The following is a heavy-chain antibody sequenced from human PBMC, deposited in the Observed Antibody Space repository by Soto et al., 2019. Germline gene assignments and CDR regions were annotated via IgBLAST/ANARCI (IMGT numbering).Heavy chain of an antibody. CDR2: ISYTVDA. V-gene: IGHV4-59*01. Sequence: KASETLSLTCSVSSGSIIRYYWGWVRQSPGEGLEWIAHISYTVDASYNPSLKSRVTISLDTSKNQIALSLMSVTAADTAVYYCVGSLMSRAMESFDYWGQGTLVTVSS. CDR3: VGSLMSRAMESFDY. CDR1: SGSIIRYY. J-gene: IGHJ4*02. D-gene: IGHD5-18*01.